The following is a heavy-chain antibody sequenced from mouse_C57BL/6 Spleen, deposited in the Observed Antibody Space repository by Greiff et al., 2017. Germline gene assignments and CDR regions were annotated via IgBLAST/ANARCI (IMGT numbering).Heavy chain of an antibody. D-gene: IGHD2-2*01. CDR1: GYTFTSYW. V-gene: IGHV1-55*01. Sequence: QVQLKQPGAELVKPGASVKMSCKASGYTFTSYWITWVKQRPGQGLEWIGDIYPGSGSTNYNEKFKSKATLTVDTSSSTAYMQLSSLTSEDSAVYYCASQHYGYDYFDYWGQGTTLTVSS. CDR3: ASQHYGYDYFDY. CDR2: IYPGSGST. J-gene: IGHJ2*01.